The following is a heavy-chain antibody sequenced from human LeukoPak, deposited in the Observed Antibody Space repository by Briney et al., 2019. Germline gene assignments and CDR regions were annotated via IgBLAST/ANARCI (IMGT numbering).Heavy chain of an antibody. CDR3: ARDQAYDYSDPGYFDY. Sequence: ASVKVSCKASGYTFTSYGISWVRQAPGQGLEWMGWISAYNGNTNYAQKLQGRVTMTTDTSTSTAYMELRSLRSDDTAVYYCARDQAYDYSDPGYFDYWGQGTLVTVSS. D-gene: IGHD4-17*01. CDR2: ISAYNGNT. CDR1: GYTFTSYG. V-gene: IGHV1-18*01. J-gene: IGHJ4*02.